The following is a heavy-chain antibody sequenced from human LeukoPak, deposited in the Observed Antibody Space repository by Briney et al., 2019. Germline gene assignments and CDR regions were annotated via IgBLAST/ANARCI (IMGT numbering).Heavy chain of an antibody. Sequence: SETLSLTCTVSGGSISSYYWSWIRQPPGKGLEWIGYVYYSGGTNYNPSLKSRVTISEDTSKNQFPLKLSSVTAADTAVYYCARDNGGGYYYDYWGRGTLVTVSS. D-gene: IGHD3-22*01. CDR3: ARDNGGGYYYDY. J-gene: IGHJ4*02. CDR1: GGSISSYY. V-gene: IGHV4-59*01. CDR2: VYYSGGT.